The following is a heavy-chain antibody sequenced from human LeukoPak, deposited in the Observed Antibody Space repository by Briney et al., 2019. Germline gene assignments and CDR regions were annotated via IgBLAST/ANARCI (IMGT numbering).Heavy chain of an antibody. Sequence: SETLSLTCAVYGGSFSGYYWSWIHQPPGKGLEWIGEINHSGSTNYNPSLKSRVTIPVDTSKNQFSLKLSSVTAADTAVYYCARGPPYIVVVTPIGFFHYWGQGTLVTVSS. CDR1: GGSFSGYY. CDR2: INHSGST. CDR3: ARGPPYIVVVTPIGFFHY. J-gene: IGHJ4*02. D-gene: IGHD2-21*02. V-gene: IGHV4-34*01.